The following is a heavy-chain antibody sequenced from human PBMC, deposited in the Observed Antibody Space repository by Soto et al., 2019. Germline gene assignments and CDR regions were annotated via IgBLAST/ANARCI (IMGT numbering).Heavy chain of an antibody. J-gene: IGHJ4*02. CDR3: ARTTFYDIFTAYYSLFDY. D-gene: IGHD3-9*01. V-gene: IGHV4-31*03. Sequence: VQLQESGPGLVKPSQTLTLTCTVSGGSINSGRFYWSWIRQHPGKGLEWIGHISDSGSSYYNPSLDSRVTISVDTSKNQFSLKLSAVTAADTAVYFCARTTFYDIFTAYYSLFDYWGQGTMVTVSS. CDR1: GGSINSGRFY. CDR2: ISDSGSS.